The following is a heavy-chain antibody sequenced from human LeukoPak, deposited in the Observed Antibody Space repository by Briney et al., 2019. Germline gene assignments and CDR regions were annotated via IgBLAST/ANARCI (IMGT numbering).Heavy chain of an antibody. D-gene: IGHD1-26*01. V-gene: IGHV3-11*06. Sequence: GGSLRLSCTASGFTFGDYAMSWFRQAPGKGLEWASYISRSSSTRKYADSVEGRFTISRDNAKNSLYLQMNSLRAEDTAVYYCAINSGSYLTEFDYWGQGALVTVSS. J-gene: IGHJ4*02. CDR3: AINSGSYLTEFDY. CDR1: GFTFGDYA. CDR2: ISRSSSTR.